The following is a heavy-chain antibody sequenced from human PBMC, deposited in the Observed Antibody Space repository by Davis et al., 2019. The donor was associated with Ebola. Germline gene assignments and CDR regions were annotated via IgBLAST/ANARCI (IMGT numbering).Heavy chain of an antibody. V-gene: IGHV1-69*13. J-gene: IGHJ6*02. D-gene: IGHD6-13*01. CDR3: ARSTNVGSSWYGGDYYYYGMDV. CDR2: IIPIFGTA. CDR1: GDTFSSYA. Sequence: AASVKVSCKASGDTFSSYAISWVRQAPGQGLEWMGGIIPIFGTANYAQKFQGRVTITADESTSTAYMELSSLRSEDTAVYYCARSTNVGSSWYGGDYYYYGMDVWGQGTTVTVSS.